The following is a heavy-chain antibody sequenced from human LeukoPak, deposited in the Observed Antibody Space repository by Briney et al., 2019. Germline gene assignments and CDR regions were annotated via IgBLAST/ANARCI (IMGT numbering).Heavy chain of an antibody. D-gene: IGHD5-18*01. Sequence: GGSLRLSCAASGFTFSSYAMNWVRQAPGKGLEWVSSITTSSSYIYYADSVKGRFTISRDNAKNSLYLQMNSLRAEDTAVYYCARDLGGYSYGSHFDYWGQGTLVTVSS. CDR1: GFTFSSYA. CDR3: ARDLGGYSYGSHFDY. V-gene: IGHV3-21*01. J-gene: IGHJ4*02. CDR2: ITTSSSYI.